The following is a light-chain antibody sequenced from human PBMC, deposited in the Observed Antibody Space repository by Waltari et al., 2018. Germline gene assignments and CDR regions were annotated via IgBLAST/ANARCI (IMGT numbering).Light chain of an antibody. CDR2: DAA. Sequence: EIALTHSPATLSLSPGERATLSCRARPGINNYLAWYQQKPCQAPRLLIYDAAYRATGIPVRFSGSGSGTDFTLTISSLEPEDFAVYYCQQRANWPITFGQGTRLEIK. J-gene: IGKJ5*01. V-gene: IGKV3-11*01. CDR3: QQRANWPIT. CDR1: PGINNY.